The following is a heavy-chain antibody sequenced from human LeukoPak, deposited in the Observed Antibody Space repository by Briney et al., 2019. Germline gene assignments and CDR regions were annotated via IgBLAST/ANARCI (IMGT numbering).Heavy chain of an antibody. Sequence: GRCLRLSCAASGFTFSSYSMNWVRQAQGKWLEWVSSISSSSSYIYYADSVKGRFATSRDNAKNSLYLQMNSLRAEDTAVYYCARQYDILTGYYASAPMDVWGKGTTVTVSS. CDR1: GFTFSSYS. J-gene: IGHJ6*03. V-gene: IGHV3-21*01. D-gene: IGHD3-9*01. CDR2: ISSSSSYI. CDR3: ARQYDILTGYYASAPMDV.